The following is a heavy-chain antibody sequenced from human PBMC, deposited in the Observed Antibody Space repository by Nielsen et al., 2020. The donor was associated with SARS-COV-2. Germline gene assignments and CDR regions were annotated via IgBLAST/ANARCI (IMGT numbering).Heavy chain of an antibody. CDR2: IIPIFGTA. Sequence: SVKLSCKASGGTFTSYAISWVRQAPGQGLEWMGGIIPIFGTANYAQKFQGRVTITADESTSTAYMELSSLRSEDTAVYYCARGYYYGSGSKYGPYYFDYWGQGTLVTVSS. CDR3: ARGYYYGSGSKYGPYYFDY. D-gene: IGHD3-10*01. V-gene: IGHV1-69*13. CDR1: GGTFTSYA. J-gene: IGHJ4*02.